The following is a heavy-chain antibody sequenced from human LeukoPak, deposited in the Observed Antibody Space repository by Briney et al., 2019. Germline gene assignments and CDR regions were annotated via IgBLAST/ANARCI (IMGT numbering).Heavy chain of an antibody. CDR2: ISYDGSNK. CDR3: ARDYDILTCYPDY. D-gene: IGHD3-9*01. V-gene: IGHV3-30*04. CDR1: GFTFSRYA. J-gene: IGHJ4*02. Sequence: GGSLRLSCAASGFTFSRYAMHWVRQAPGKGLEWVAVISYDGSNKYYADSVKGRFTISRDNSKNTLYLQMNSLRAEDTAVYYCARDYDILTCYPDYWGQGTLVTVSS.